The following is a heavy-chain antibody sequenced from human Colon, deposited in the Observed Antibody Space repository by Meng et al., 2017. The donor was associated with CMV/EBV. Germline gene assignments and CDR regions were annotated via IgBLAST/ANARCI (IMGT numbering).Heavy chain of an antibody. Sequence: GGSLRLSCTVSGFTFSGYWMHWVRQSPEKGLMWVARISHEGSRTIYADAVKGRFNVSRDNARNALYFQMNSLRDDDTAVYYCARDLLGDNDYVFDQWGQGMMVTVSS. V-gene: IGHV3-74*01. CDR2: ISHEGSRT. CDR1: GFTFSGYW. J-gene: IGHJ4*02. D-gene: IGHD4/OR15-4a*01. CDR3: ARDLLGDNDYVFDQ.